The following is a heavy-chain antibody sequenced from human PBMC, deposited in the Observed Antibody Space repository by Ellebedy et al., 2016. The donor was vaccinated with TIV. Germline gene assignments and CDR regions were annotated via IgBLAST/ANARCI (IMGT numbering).Heavy chain of an antibody. V-gene: IGHV3-21*05. CDR3: AKVTDILLWFGELSN. J-gene: IGHJ4*02. CDR1: GFSFSSYS. D-gene: IGHD3-10*01. Sequence: GESLKISXAASGFSFSSYSINWVRQAPGKGLEWVSYISSSSSYIYYADSVKGRFTISRDNAKNSLYLQMNSLRAEDTAVYYCAKVTDILLWFGELSNWGQGTLVTVSS. CDR2: ISSSSSYI.